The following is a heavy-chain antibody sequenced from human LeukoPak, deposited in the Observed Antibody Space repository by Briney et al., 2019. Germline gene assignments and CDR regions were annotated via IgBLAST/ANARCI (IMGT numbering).Heavy chain of an antibody. CDR2: ISGSGDTT. J-gene: IGHJ4*02. CDR3: AKDLVTGSLDY. Sequence: GGSLRLSCAASGFTFTSYAMSWVRQAPGKGLEWVSIISGSGDTTYYPDSVKGRFTISRDNSKNTLYLQMNSLRAEDTAVYYCAKDLVTGSLDYWGQGTLVTVSS. V-gene: IGHV3-23*01. CDR1: GFTFTSYA. D-gene: IGHD3-10*01.